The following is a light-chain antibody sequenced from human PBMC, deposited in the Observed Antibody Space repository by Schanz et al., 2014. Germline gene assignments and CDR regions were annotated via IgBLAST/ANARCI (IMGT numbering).Light chain of an antibody. Sequence: EIVLTQSPGTLSLSPGDGATLSCRASQSVNTIYLAWYQQKPGQAPRLLIYAASSRATGIPDRFSGAGSGTDFTLTISRLEPEDFAVYYCQQYDSSPRTFGQGTKLEIK. CDR2: AAS. J-gene: IGKJ2*01. CDR3: QQYDSSPRT. CDR1: QSVNTIY. V-gene: IGKV3-20*01.